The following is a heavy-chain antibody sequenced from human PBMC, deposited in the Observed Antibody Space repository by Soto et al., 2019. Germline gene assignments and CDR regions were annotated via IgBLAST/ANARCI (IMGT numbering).Heavy chain of an antibody. CDR3: ARFLAAPASPFHH. CDR1: GFIVSSSY. J-gene: IGHJ1*01. V-gene: IGHV3-53*01. Sequence: GGSLRLSCAASGFIVSSSYMSWVRQAPGKGPEWVSVIYSGGSTYYADSVKGRFTISRDNSKNTLYLEMNSLRAEDTAVYYCARFLAAPASPFHHWGQGTLVTVSS. CDR2: IYSGGST. D-gene: IGHD6-25*01.